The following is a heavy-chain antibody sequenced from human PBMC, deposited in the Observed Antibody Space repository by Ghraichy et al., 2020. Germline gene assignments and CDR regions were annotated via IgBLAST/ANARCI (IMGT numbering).Heavy chain of an antibody. D-gene: IGHD2-15*01. V-gene: IGHV3-21*01. Sequence: GGSLRLSCAASGFTFSSYSMNWVRQAPGKGLEWVSSISSSSSYIYYADSVKGRFTISRDNAKNSLYLQMNSLRAEDTAVYYCARGGTYCSGGSCYEDYYYYGMDVWGQGTTVTVSS. J-gene: IGHJ6*02. CDR1: GFTFSSYS. CDR3: ARGGTYCSGGSCYEDYYYYGMDV. CDR2: ISSSSSYI.